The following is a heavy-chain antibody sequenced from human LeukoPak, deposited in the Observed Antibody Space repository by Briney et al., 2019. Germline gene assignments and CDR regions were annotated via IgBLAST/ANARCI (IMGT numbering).Heavy chain of an antibody. J-gene: IGHJ4*02. Sequence: PGGSLRLSCAASTFTFSSYAMSWVRQAPGKGLEWVSAISGSGVSTYYADSVKGRFTVSRDNSKNTLYLQMSSLRAEDTAVYYCAKDERNWNYNLASQTYDWGQGTLVTVSS. CDR2: ISGSGVST. D-gene: IGHD1-7*01. CDR3: AKDERNWNYNLASQTYD. CDR1: TFTFSSYA. V-gene: IGHV3-23*01.